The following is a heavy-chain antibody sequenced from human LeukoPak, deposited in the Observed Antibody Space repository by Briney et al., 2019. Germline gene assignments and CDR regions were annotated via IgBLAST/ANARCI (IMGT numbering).Heavy chain of an antibody. V-gene: IGHV1-2*02. CDR1: GYTFTGYY. Sequence: ASVKVSCKTSGYTFTGYYMHWVRQAPGQGLEWMGWINPNSGGTDYAQKFQGRVTMTSDTSISTAYMELGRLTSDDTAVYYCATDGYYYGSGTYPNYWGQGTLVTISS. J-gene: IGHJ4*02. D-gene: IGHD3-10*01. CDR3: ATDGYYYGSGTYPNY. CDR2: INPNSGGT.